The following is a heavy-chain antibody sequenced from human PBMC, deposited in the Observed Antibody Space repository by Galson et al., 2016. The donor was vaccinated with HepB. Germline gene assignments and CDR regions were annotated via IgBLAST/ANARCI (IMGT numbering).Heavy chain of an antibody. CDR1: GFPFSPYA. Sequence: SLRLSCAASGFPFSPYAMSWVRQPPGKGLEWVSPLSGSGDVTHHADSVKGRFTISRDNSKNTLYLQMNSLRAEDTALYYCAKSGVWGTHRSPDYWGQGTLVTVSS. CDR3: AKSGVWGTHRSPDY. D-gene: IGHD3-16*02. J-gene: IGHJ4*02. CDR2: LSGSGDVT. V-gene: IGHV3-23*01.